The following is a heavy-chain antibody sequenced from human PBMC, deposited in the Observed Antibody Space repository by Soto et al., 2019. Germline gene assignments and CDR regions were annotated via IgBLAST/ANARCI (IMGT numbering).Heavy chain of an antibody. Sequence: GASVKVSCKASGYTFTSYDINWVRQATGQGLEWMGWMNPNSGNTGYAQKFQGRVTMTRNTSISTAYMELSSLRSEDTAGYYCARSGQSIAAADWFDPWGQGTLVTVSS. J-gene: IGHJ5*02. D-gene: IGHD6-13*01. CDR3: ARSGQSIAAADWFDP. CDR1: GYTFTSYD. CDR2: MNPNSGNT. V-gene: IGHV1-8*01.